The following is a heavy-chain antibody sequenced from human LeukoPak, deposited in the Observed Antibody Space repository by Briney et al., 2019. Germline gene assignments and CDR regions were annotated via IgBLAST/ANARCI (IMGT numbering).Heavy chain of an antibody. J-gene: IGHJ5*02. CDR1: GITLSSYW. Sequence: GGSLRLSCAASGITLSSYWMHWVRQAPGKGLVWVSRINSDGTLTNYADSVKGRFTISRDNAKNTLYLQMNSLRAEDTAVYYCARSGSGYSYGDPWGQGTLVTVSS. CDR3: ARSGSGYSYGDP. CDR2: INSDGTLT. D-gene: IGHD5-18*01. V-gene: IGHV3-74*01.